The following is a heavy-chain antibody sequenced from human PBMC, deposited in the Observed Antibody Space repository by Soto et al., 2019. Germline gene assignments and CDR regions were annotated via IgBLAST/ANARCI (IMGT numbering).Heavy chain of an antibody. D-gene: IGHD6-6*01. CDR1: GFTFSSYA. CDR2: ISYDGSNK. V-gene: IGHV3-30-3*01. CDR3: ARDLKGYSSSGDYYYYYGMDV. J-gene: IGHJ6*02. Sequence: GGSLRLSCAASGFTFSSYAMHWVRQAPGKGLEWVAVISYDGSNKYYADSVKGRFTIPRDNSKNTLYLQMNSLRAGDTAVYYCARDLKGYSSSGDYYYYYGMDVWGQGTTVTVSS.